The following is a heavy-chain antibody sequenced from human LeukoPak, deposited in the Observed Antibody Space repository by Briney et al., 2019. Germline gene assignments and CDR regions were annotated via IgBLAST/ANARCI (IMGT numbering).Heavy chain of an antibody. CDR3: ARDGPERYYDSSGYYERGDY. J-gene: IGHJ4*02. CDR1: GFSFSNFG. V-gene: IGHV3-7*03. Sequence: GGSLRLSCAASGFSFSNFGMHWVRQAPGKGLEWVANIKQDGSEKYYVDSVKGRFTISRDNAKNSLYLQMNSLRSDDTAVYYCARDGPERYYDSSGYYERGDYWGQGTLVTVSS. D-gene: IGHD3-22*01. CDR2: IKQDGSEK.